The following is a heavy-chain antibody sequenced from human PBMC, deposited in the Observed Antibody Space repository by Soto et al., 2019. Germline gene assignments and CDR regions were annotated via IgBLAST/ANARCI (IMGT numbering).Heavy chain of an antibody. D-gene: IGHD6-6*01. CDR1: GFTLSGYA. CDR3: ARRARPDFYYMDV. J-gene: IGHJ6*03. Sequence: EVQLAESGGGLAQPGGSLRLSCAASGFTLSGYAMDWVRQAPGKRLEYVSGISSNGVGTYYAKSVQGRFTISRDNSKNTVYLQMGSLRPEDMAVYYCARRARPDFYYMDVWGKGTTVTVSS. V-gene: IGHV3-64*01. CDR2: ISSNGVGT.